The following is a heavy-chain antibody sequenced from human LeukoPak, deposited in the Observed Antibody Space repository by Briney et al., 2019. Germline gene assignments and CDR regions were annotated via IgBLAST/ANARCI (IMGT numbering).Heavy chain of an antibody. D-gene: IGHD3-9*01. CDR3: ARDDILSDENGFDM. V-gene: IGHV3-33*01. J-gene: IGHJ3*02. CDR1: GFTFSSYG. Sequence: GGSLRLSCDASGFTFSSYGIHWVRQTPAKGLEWVAVIGSDGRNKFYADSVTGRFSVSRDNSKNTLFLQMNGLRAEDTGVYFCARDDILSDENGFDMWGRGTMVTVSS. CDR2: IGSDGRNK.